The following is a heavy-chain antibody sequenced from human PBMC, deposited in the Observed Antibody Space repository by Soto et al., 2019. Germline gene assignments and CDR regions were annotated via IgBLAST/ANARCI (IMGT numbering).Heavy chain of an antibody. Sequence: SETLSLTCNVFGGFVISGDYYWSWIRQPPGKGLEWIGYIYNSVSTNYKPSLKSRVTMSLDTSKNQFSLKLTSLTAADTAVYYCATEKRAGIWLDSWGQGALVTVYS. J-gene: IGHJ5*01. CDR1: GGFVISGDYY. D-gene: IGHD3-10*01. CDR3: ATEKRAGIWLDS. V-gene: IGHV4-61*08. CDR2: IYNSVST.